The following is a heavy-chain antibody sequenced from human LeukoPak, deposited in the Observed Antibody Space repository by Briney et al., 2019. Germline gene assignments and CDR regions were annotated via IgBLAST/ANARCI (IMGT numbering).Heavy chain of an antibody. CDR1: GYTFTDYY. CDR2: VDPDHGET. Sequence: ASVKVSCKGSGYTFTDYYMHWVQQAPGKGLAWMGLVDPDHGETMYAEKFQDRVTTTADTSTDTAYLELSSLRSDDTAVYYCATAGRGSTTWREFDYWGQGTLVTVSS. D-gene: IGHD2-2*01. CDR3: ATAGRGSTTWREFDY. V-gene: IGHV1-69-2*01. J-gene: IGHJ4*02.